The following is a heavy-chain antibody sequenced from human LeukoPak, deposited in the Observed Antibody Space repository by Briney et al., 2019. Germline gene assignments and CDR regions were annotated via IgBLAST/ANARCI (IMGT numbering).Heavy chain of an antibody. CDR2: ISGSGGRT. V-gene: IGHV3-23*01. Sequence: QPGGSLRLSCAASGFTFSSYAISWGRQAPGKGLEWVSAISGSGGRTYYAESVKGRFTISRDNSKNTLYLQMNSLRAEDTAVYYCAKGGSGWPFDYWGQGTLVTVSS. CDR3: AKGGSGWPFDY. J-gene: IGHJ4*02. CDR1: GFTFSSYA. D-gene: IGHD6-19*01.